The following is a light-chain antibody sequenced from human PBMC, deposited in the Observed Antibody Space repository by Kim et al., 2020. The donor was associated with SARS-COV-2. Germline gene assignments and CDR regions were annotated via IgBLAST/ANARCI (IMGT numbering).Light chain of an antibody. V-gene: IGKV1-27*01. CDR2: EAS. CDR3: QNYDSAPLT. CDR1: QAISNN. J-gene: IGKJ4*01. Sequence: DIQMTQSPSSLSASVGDRVTITCRASQAISNNLGWYQQRPGKRPILLIYEASTLQSGVPSRFSGSGFGTDFTLTISSLQPEDFATYYCQNYDSAPLTSGGGTKVDIK.